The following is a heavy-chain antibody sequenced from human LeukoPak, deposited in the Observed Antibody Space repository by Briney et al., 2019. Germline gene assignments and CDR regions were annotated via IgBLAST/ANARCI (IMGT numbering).Heavy chain of an antibody. D-gene: IGHD2-15*01. CDR2: INTNTGNP. Sequence: ASVKVSCKASGYTFTSYAMNWVRQAPGQGLEWMGWINTNTGNPTYAQGFTGRFVFSLDTSVSTAYLQISSLKAEDTAVYYCATHCSGGSCYPDAFDIWGQGTMVTVSS. J-gene: IGHJ3*02. CDR1: GYTFTSYA. V-gene: IGHV7-4-1*02. CDR3: ATHCSGGSCYPDAFDI.